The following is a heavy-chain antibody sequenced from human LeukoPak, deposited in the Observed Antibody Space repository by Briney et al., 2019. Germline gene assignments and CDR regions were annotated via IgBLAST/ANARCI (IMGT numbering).Heavy chain of an antibody. D-gene: IGHD4-23*01. CDR2: MKEDGGEI. J-gene: IGHJ4*02. Sequence: GGSLRLSCAGSGFPFSNYWMAWVRQAPGKGLEWVANMKEDGGEINYVDSVKGRFTTSRDNAKNSLDLQMNSLRVDDTAVYYCVRDRGYSTFDYWGQGTLVIVSS. CDR1: GFPFSNYW. V-gene: IGHV3-7*01. CDR3: VRDRGYSTFDY.